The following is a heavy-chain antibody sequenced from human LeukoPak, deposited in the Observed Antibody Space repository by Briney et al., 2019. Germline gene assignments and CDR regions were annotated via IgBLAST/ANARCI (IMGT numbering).Heavy chain of an antibody. CDR2: ISTYNGHT. D-gene: IGHD3-22*01. V-gene: IGHV1-18*01. CDR1: GYTFTSYG. J-gene: IGHJ5*02. CDR3: ALTQSYDSSGYYKGNNWFDP. Sequence: ASVKVSCKASGYTFTSYGISWVRQAPGQGLEWMGWISTYNGHTNYARKVQGRVTMTTDTSTSTAYMELSSLRSEDTAVYYCALTQSYDSSGYYKGNNWFDPWGQGTLVTVSS.